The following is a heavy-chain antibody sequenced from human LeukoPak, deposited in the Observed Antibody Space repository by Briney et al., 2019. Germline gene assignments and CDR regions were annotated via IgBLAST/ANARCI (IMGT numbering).Heavy chain of an antibody. V-gene: IGHV1-24*01. CDR2: FDPEDGET. D-gene: IGHD3-22*01. Sequence: ASVKVSCKVSGYTLTELSMHWVRQAPGKGLEWMGGFDPEDGETIYAQKFQGRVTMTEDTSTDTAYMELSSLRSEDTAVYYCARAQDITMMGYYYMDVWGKGTTVTVSS. J-gene: IGHJ6*03. CDR1: GYTLTELS. CDR3: ARAQDITMMGYYYMDV.